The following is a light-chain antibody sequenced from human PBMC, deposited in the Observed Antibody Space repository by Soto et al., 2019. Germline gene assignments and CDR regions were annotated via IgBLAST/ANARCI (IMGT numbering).Light chain of an antibody. Sequence: QSALTQPASVSGSPGRWITISCTGTSNDVGGYNYVSWYQHHPGKAPKLMIFDVSNRPSGVSNRFSGSKSGNTASLTISGLRPEDEADYYCSSYTTSNTRQIVFGTGTKVTVL. J-gene: IGLJ1*01. CDR3: SSYTTSNTRQIV. CDR2: DVS. CDR1: SNDVGGYNY. V-gene: IGLV2-14*03.